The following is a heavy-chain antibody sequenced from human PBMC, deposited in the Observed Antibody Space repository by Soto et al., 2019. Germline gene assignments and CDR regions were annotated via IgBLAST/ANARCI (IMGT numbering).Heavy chain of an antibody. CDR3: AKGDNLGPKTGYAFDP. J-gene: IGHJ5*02. Sequence: SQPVSRTCPISGASVSSNTAPCNCNRKSPSRGLEWLGRTYFRSKWYNDYAVSVKSRIIINPDTSNNQFSLQLNSVTPEDTAVYFCAKGDNLGPKTGYAFDPWGQRIMVTVSS. D-gene: IGHD5-12*01. CDR2: TYFRSKWYN. CDR1: GASVSSNTAP. V-gene: IGHV6-1*01.